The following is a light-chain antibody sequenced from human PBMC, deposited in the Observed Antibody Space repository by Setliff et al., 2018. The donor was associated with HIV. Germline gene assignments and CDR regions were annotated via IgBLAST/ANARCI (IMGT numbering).Light chain of an antibody. J-gene: IGLJ3*02. CDR3: SSFTSSKALL. Sequence: QSALTQPASVSGSPGQSITISCTGTSSDIGGYNYVSWYQQLPGNTPKLLLYDVTNRPSGVPDRFSGSKSANTASLTISGLQAEDEADYYCSSFTSSKALLFGGGTQLTVL. V-gene: IGLV2-14*03. CDR2: DVT. CDR1: SSDIGGYNY.